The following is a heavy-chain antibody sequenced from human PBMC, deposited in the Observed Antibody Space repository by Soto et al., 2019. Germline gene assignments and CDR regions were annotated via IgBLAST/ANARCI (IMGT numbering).Heavy chain of an antibody. Sequence: SETLSLTCTVSGGSISSYYWSWIRQPPGKGLEWIGYIYYSGSTNYNPSLKSRVTISVDTSKNQFSLKLSSVTAADTAVYYCARAGSSWYYFDYWGQGTLVTVSS. D-gene: IGHD6-13*01. CDR3: ARAGSSWYYFDY. CDR2: IYYSGST. V-gene: IGHV4-59*12. J-gene: IGHJ4*02. CDR1: GGSISSYY.